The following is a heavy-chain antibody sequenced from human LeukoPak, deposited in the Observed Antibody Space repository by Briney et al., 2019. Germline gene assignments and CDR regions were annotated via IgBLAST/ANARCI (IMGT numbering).Heavy chain of an antibody. V-gene: IGHV4-59*08. D-gene: IGHD6-13*01. J-gene: IGHJ5*02. Sequence: SETLSLTCTVSGGSISSYYRSWIRQPPGKGLEWIGYIYYSGSTNYNPSLKSRVTISVDTSKNQFSLKLSSVTAADTAVYYCARHVGSSWYLNWFDPWGQGTLVTVSS. CDR2: IYYSGST. CDR3: ARHVGSSWYLNWFDP. CDR1: GGSISSYY.